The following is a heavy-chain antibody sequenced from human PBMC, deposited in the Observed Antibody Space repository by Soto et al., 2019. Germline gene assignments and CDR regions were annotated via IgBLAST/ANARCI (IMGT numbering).Heavy chain of an antibody. CDR2: LSWNSGFS. V-gene: IGHV3-9*01. Sequence: GWSLRLSCGGSGFSFDDYTMHWVRQAPGKGPEWVASLSWNSGFSGYADSVKGRLTISRDNAQSSVHLQMNNLRTEDTALYYCAKGRGTIVVTDAYDIWGQGTMVTVSS. CDR1: GFSFDDYT. J-gene: IGHJ3*02. D-gene: IGHD3-22*01. CDR3: AKGRGTIVVTDAYDI.